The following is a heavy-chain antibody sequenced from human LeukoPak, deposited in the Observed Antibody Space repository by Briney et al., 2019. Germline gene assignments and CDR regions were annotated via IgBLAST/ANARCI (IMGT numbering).Heavy chain of an antibody. D-gene: IGHD6-6*01. CDR1: GYTFTSYY. CDR3: ARALSSSSSQPGDY. CDR2: VNPSGTST. V-gene: IGHV1-46*01. Sequence: ASVKVSCKASGYTFTSYYMHWVRQAPGQGLDWMAIVNPSGTSTSYAQRFQGRVTMTRDTSTSTVYMELSSLTSEDTAVYYCARALSSSSSQPGDYRGQGTLVTVSS. J-gene: IGHJ4*02.